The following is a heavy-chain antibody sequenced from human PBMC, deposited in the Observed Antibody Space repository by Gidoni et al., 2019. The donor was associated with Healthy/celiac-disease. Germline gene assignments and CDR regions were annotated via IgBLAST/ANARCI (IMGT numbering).Heavy chain of an antibody. Sequence: EVQLVESGGGLVQPGGSLRLYCAASGFTLSSYWMSWVRQAPGKGLEWVANIKQDGSEKYYVDSVKGRFTISRDNAKNSLYLQMNSLRAEDTAVYYCARPPRYCSGGSCLGDWGQGTLVTVSS. J-gene: IGHJ4*02. D-gene: IGHD2-15*01. CDR3: ARPPRYCSGGSCLGD. CDR2: IKQDGSEK. CDR1: GFTLSSYW. V-gene: IGHV3-7*01.